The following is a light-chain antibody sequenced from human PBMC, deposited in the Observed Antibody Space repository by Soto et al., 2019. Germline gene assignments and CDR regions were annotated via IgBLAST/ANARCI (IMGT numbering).Light chain of an antibody. CDR3: QQSHITTLFT. V-gene: IGKV1-39*01. Sequence: DIQMTQSPSSLSASIGDRVTITCRASQNINSHLNWYQQKPGKAPKVLIYAASRLQSGVPFRFSGSGSGIEFTLTIRSLEPEDFATYYCQQSHITTLFTFGKGTKLEIK. CDR2: AAS. J-gene: IGKJ2*01. CDR1: QNINSH.